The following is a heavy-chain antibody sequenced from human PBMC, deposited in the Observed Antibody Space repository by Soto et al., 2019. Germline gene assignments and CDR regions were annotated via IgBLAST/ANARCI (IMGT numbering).Heavy chain of an antibody. J-gene: IGHJ4*02. CDR3: ARQPRGVTAVAGPL. CDR1: GGSISSSNYY. CDR2: CYYSGST. D-gene: IGHD6-19*01. Sequence: SETLSLTCTVSGGSISSSNYYWGWIRQPPGKGLEWIGSCYYSGSTYYNPSLKSRVTMSVDTSKNQFSLKLSSVTAADTAIYYCARQPRGVTAVAGPLWGQGTLVTVSS. V-gene: IGHV4-39*01.